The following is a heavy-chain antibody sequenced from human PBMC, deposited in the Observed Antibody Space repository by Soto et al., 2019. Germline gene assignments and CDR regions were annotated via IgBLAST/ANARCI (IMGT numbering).Heavy chain of an antibody. D-gene: IGHD2-8*01. CDR3: ARRGVFFDY. CDR2: ISGSGATT. V-gene: IGHV3-23*01. CDR1: GFNFRDFA. J-gene: IGHJ4*02. Sequence: EVQLLQSGGGLVQPGGSLRLSCEASGFNFRDFALSWVRLAPGKGLEWVSTISGSGATTYYTDSVKGRHTISRDSSKNAVFLQMNSRRSEDTAVYYCARRGVFFDYWGQGALFTVSS.